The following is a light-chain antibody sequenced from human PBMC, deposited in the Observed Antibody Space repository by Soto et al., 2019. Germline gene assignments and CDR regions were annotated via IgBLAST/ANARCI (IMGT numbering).Light chain of an antibody. CDR3: SSYAGSNHFV. Sequence: QSALTQPPSASGSPRQSVTISCTGTSSDVGAYNYVSWYQQHPGTAPKPVIFEVTKRPSGIPDRFSGSKSGNTASLTVSGLQAEDEADYYCSSYAGSNHFVFGTGTKV. V-gene: IGLV2-8*01. CDR2: EVT. J-gene: IGLJ1*01. CDR1: SSDVGAYNY.